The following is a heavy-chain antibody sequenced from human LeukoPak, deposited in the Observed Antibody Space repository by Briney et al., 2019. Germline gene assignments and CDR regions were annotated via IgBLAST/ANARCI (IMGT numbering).Heavy chain of an antibody. CDR2: ITSSGSYI. CDR1: GFSFGSYS. V-gene: IGHV3-21*01. CDR3: ARKGYYDSGTFDI. Sequence: PGGSLRLSCAVSGFSFGSYSMNWVRQAPGKGLEWVSSITSSGSYINYADSLKGRFTTSRHNAKNSLYLQMNSLRGEDTAVYYCARKGYYDSGTFDIWGQGTMVTVSS. D-gene: IGHD3-22*01. J-gene: IGHJ3*02.